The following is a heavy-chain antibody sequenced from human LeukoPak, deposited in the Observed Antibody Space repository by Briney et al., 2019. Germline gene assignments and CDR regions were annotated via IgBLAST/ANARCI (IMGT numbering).Heavy chain of an antibody. V-gene: IGHV3-30*02. D-gene: IGHD5-18*01. CDR1: GFTFSSYV. CDR2: IRYDGSYK. Sequence: GGSLRLSCAASGFTFSSYVMHWVRQAPGKGLQWVAFIRYDGSYKYYADSVKGRFTISRDNSKNTLYLQMNSPRAEDTAVYYCAKDPRDHSYGWSWRYFDYWGQGTLVTVSS. J-gene: IGHJ4*02. CDR3: AKDPRDHSYGWSWRYFDY.